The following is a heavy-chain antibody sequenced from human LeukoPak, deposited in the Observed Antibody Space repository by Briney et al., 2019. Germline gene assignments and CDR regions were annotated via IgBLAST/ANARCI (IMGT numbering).Heavy chain of an antibody. V-gene: IGHV4-59*12. J-gene: IGHJ6*02. D-gene: IGHD3-22*01. CDR1: GGSISPYY. Sequence: KSSETLSLTCTVSGGSISPYYWNWIRLPPGKGLEWIGYIYYSGSTNYNPSLKSRVTISVDTSKNQFSLKVSSVTAADTAVYYCARVTYDSSGYVMDVWGQGTTVTVSS. CDR2: IYYSGST. CDR3: ARVTYDSSGYVMDV.